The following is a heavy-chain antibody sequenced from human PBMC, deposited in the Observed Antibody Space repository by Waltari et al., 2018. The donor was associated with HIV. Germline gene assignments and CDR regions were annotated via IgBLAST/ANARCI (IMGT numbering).Heavy chain of an antibody. CDR3: ARVNVHDYGDYGWYFDL. D-gene: IGHD4-17*01. V-gene: IGHV4-61*02. J-gene: IGHJ2*01. CDR1: GGAISSGSYY. Sequence: QVQLQESGPGLVKPSQTLSLTCTVSGGAISSGSYYWSWIRQPAGKGLEWIGRIYTSGSTNYNPSLKRRVTISVDTSKNQFSLKLSSVTAADTAVYYCARVNVHDYGDYGWYFDLWGRGTLVTVSS. CDR2: IYTSGST.